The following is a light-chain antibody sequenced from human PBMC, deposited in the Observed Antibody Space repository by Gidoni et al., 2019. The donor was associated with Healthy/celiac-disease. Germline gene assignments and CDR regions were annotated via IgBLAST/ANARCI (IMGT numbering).Light chain of an antibody. Sequence: DIQMTQSPSSLSASVGDRVTITCRASQSISSYLNWYQQKPGKAPKLLIYAASSLQSGVPSRFSGSGSGTDFTRTISSLQPEDFATYYCQQSYSTGITFGPGTKVDIK. J-gene: IGKJ3*01. V-gene: IGKV1-39*01. CDR3: QQSYSTGIT. CDR2: AAS. CDR1: QSISSY.